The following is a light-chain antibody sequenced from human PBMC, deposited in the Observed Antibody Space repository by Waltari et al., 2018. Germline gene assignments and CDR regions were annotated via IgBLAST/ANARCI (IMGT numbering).Light chain of an antibody. CDR3: QQYGSSAWT. J-gene: IGKJ1*01. Sequence: EIVLTQSPGTLTLFPGESATLSCRASQPVRNSYVAWYRQKRGQAPELVIYGASNRATGIPHRISGRESGTDFTLTITGLEPEDFAVYYCQQYGSSAWTFGPGTKVELK. V-gene: IGKV3-20*01. CDR1: QPVRNSY. CDR2: GAS.